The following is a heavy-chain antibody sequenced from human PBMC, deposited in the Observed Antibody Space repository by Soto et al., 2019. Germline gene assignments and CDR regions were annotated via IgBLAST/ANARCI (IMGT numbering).Heavy chain of an antibody. CDR1: GGSFSGYY. CDR2: INHSGST. Sequence: SETLSLTCAVYGGSFSGYYWSWIRQPPGKGLEWIGEINHSGSTNYNPSLKSRVTISVDTSKNHVALNLSSLTAADMDVYYSARFPLGVVIQKPPAFDIWDQGTMVTVSS. D-gene: IGHD3-3*01. CDR3: ARFPLGVVIQKPPAFDI. J-gene: IGHJ3*02. V-gene: IGHV4-34*01.